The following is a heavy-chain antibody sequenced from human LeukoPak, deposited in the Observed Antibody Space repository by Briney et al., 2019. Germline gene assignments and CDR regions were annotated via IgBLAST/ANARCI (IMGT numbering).Heavy chain of an antibody. CDR2: IISSSRTI. CDR3: ARDFTYYDFWSGYYYYYYMDV. V-gene: IGHV3-48*04. D-gene: IGHD3-3*01. Sequence: GGSLRLSCAVSGFTFSSYDMNWVRQAPGKGLEWVSYIISSSRTIYYADSVKGRFTISRDNAKNSLYLQMSSLRAEDTAVYYCARDFTYYDFWSGYYYYYYMDVWGKGTTVTVSS. J-gene: IGHJ6*03. CDR1: GFTFSSYD.